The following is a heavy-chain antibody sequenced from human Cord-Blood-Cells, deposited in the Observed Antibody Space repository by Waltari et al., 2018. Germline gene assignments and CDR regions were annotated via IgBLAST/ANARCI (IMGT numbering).Heavy chain of an antibody. CDR2: IRSSSSYI. J-gene: IGHJ4*02. CDR3: ARDAGQLVDY. CDR1: GFTFSSYS. V-gene: IGHV3-21*01. D-gene: IGHD6-6*01. Sequence: EVQLVESGGGLVKPGGSPRLSCAASGFTFSSYSMNWVRQAPGKGFEWVSSIRSSSSYIYYADSVKGRFTISRDNAKNSLYLQMNSLRAEDTAVYYCARDAGQLVDYWGQGTLVTVSS.